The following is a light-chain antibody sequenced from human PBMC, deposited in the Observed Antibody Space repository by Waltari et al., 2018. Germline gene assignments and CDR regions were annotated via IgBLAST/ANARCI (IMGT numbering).Light chain of an antibody. CDR1: QSVTSN. CDR3: QQYNNLQT. CDR2: DAS. V-gene: IGKV3D-15*01. J-gene: IGKJ2*01. Sequence: EIVMTQSPAALSVSPGERATLSCRASQSVTSNLAWYQKKRGHSPRLLIYDASIRATGIPARFSGRGCGTEFTLTISSLQSEDFAVYYCQQYNNLQTFGQGTKLELK.